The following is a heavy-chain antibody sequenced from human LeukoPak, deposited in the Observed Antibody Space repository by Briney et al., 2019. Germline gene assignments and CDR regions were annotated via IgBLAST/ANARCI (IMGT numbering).Heavy chain of an antibody. CDR1: GFTVSSNY. J-gene: IGHJ6*03. D-gene: IGHD5-18*01. Sequence: GGSLRLSCAASGFTVSSNYMSWVRQAPGKGLEWVSVIYSGGSTYYADSVKGRFTISRDNSKNTLYLQMNSLRAEDTAVYYCARVLKDTASGYYYYYYMDVWGKGTTVTISS. CDR3: ARVLKDTASGYYYYYYMDV. CDR2: IYSGGST. V-gene: IGHV3-66*01.